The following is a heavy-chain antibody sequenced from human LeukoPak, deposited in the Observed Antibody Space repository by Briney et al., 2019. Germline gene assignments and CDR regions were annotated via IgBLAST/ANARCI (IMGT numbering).Heavy chain of an antibody. CDR1: GYTFTSYY. Sequence: GASVKVSCKASGYTFTSYYMHWVRQAPGQGLEWMGIINPSGGSTSYAQKFQGRVTMTRYMSTSTVYMELSSLRSEDTAVYYCARAPPYCSSTSCPTVFDYWGQGTLVTVSS. V-gene: IGHV1-46*01. CDR3: ARAPPYCSSTSCPTVFDY. J-gene: IGHJ4*02. D-gene: IGHD2-2*01. CDR2: INPSGGST.